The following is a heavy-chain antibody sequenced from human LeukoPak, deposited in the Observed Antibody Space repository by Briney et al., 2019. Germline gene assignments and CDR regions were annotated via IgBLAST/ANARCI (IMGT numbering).Heavy chain of an antibody. Sequence: PGGSLRLSCVVSGFTVTSNYMSWVRQAPGKGLEWVSVIYSGGTTNYADSVKGRFTVYRDNSKNTLYLQMNSLRAEDTAVYYRASKLTSGYWGQGTLVTVSS. CDR3: ASKLTSGY. V-gene: IGHV3-66*01. D-gene: IGHD4-17*01. J-gene: IGHJ4*02. CDR1: GFTVTSNY. CDR2: IYSGGTT.